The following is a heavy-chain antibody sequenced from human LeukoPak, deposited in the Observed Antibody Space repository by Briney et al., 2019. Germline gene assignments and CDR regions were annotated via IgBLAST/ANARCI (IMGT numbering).Heavy chain of an antibody. D-gene: IGHD3-22*01. V-gene: IGHV1-69*05. CDR1: GYTFTSYA. Sequence: ASVKVSCKASGYTFTSYAMHWVRQAPGQRLEWMGGIIPIFGTANYAQKFQGRVTITTDESTSTAYMELSSLRSEDTAVYYCARDSGARGYYYGDDAFDIWGQGTMVTVSS. J-gene: IGHJ3*02. CDR2: IIPIFGTA. CDR3: ARDSGARGYYYGDDAFDI.